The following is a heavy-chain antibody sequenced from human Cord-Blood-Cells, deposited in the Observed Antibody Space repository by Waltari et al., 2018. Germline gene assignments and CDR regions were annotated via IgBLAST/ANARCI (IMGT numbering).Heavy chain of an antibody. CDR2: INAGNGNT. V-gene: IGHV1-3*01. CDR1: GYTFTSYA. CDR3: ARVLCSSTSCYGWDYFDY. J-gene: IGHJ4*02. D-gene: IGHD2-2*01. Sequence: QVQLVQSGAAVKKPGASVTVSCKASGYTFTSYAMHLVRQAPGPTLEWMGWINAGNGNTKYSPKFQGRVTITRDTSASTAYMELSSLRSEDTAVYYCARVLCSSTSCYGWDYFDYWGQGTLVTVSS.